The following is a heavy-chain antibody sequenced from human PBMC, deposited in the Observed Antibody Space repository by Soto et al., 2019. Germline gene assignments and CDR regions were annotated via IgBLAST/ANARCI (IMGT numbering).Heavy chain of an antibody. D-gene: IGHD3-22*01. CDR2: ISAYNGNT. CDR3: AAKNYDSSGYHYEGVRYYYYGMDV. J-gene: IGHJ6*02. Sequence: ASVKVSCKASGYTFTSYGISWVRQAPGQGLEWMGWISAYNGNTNYAQKLQGRVTMTTDTSTSTAYMELRSLRSDDTAVYYCAAKNYDSSGYHYEGVRYYYYGMDVWGQGTTVTVSS. CDR1: GYTFTSYG. V-gene: IGHV1-18*01.